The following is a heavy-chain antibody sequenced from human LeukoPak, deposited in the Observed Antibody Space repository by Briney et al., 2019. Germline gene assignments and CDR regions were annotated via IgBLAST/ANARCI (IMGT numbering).Heavy chain of an antibody. CDR3: ARDLGCSGGSWCY. D-gene: IGHD2-15*01. CDR1: GGTFSSYA. J-gene: IGHJ4*02. V-gene: IGHV1-69*01. Sequence: SVKVSCKASGGTFSSYAISWVRQAPGQGLEWMGGIIPIFGTANYAQKFQGRVTITADESTSTAYMELSSLRSEDTAVYCCARDLGCSGGSWCYWGQGTLVTVSS. CDR2: IIPIFGTA.